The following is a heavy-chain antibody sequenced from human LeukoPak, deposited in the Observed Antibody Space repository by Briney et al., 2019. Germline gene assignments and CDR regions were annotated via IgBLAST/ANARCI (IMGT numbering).Heavy chain of an antibody. CDR3: AREPDSSGWSNWFDP. CDR1: GGSISTYY. D-gene: IGHD6-19*01. Sequence: PSETLSLTCTVSGGSISTYYWNWIRQPPGKGLEWIGEINHSGSTNYNPSLKSRVTISVDTSKNQFSLKLSSVTAADTAVYYCAREPDSSGWSNWFDPWGQGTLVTVSS. CDR2: INHSGST. J-gene: IGHJ5*02. V-gene: IGHV4-34*01.